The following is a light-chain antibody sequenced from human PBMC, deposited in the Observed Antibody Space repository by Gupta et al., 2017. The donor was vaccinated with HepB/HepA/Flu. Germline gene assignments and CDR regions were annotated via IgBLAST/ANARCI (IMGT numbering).Light chain of an antibody. CDR1: QSVSSSY. V-gene: IGKV3-20*01. Sequence: IVLTQSPGTLSLSPGERATLSCRASQSVSSSYLAWYQQKPGQAPRLLICGASSRATGIPDRFSGSGSGTDFTLTISRLETEDFAVYYCQQYGSSPRTFGQGTKLEIK. J-gene: IGKJ2*01. CDR3: QQYGSSPRT. CDR2: GAS.